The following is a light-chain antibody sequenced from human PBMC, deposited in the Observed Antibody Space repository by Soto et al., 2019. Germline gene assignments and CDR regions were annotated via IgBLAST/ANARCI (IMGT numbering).Light chain of an antibody. CDR1: QSVSSN. CDR2: GAS. CDR3: QRYGRSQWT. Sequence: EIVMTQSPATLSVSPGERATLSCRASQSVSSNLAWYQQKPGQAPRLLIYGASTRATGIPVRFSGSASGTDFTLTINTLEPEDFAVYFCQRYGRSQWTFGQGTKVDIK. J-gene: IGKJ1*01. V-gene: IGKV3-15*01.